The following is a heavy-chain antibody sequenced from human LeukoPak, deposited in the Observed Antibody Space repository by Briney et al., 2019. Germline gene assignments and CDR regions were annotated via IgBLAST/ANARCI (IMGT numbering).Heavy chain of an antibody. CDR2: IYYSGST. Sequence: TSETLSLTCTVSGGSISSYYWSWIRQPPGKGLEWIGYIYYSGSTNYNPSLKSRVTISVDTSKNQFSLKLSSVTAADTAVYYCARLITGYDFWSGYSDYYYYGMDVWGQGTTVTVSS. V-gene: IGHV4-59*08. J-gene: IGHJ6*02. CDR3: ARLITGYDFWSGYSDYYYYGMDV. D-gene: IGHD3-3*01. CDR1: GGSISSYY.